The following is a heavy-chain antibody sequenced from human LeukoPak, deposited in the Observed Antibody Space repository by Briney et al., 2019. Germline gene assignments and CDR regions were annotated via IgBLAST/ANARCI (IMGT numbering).Heavy chain of an antibody. J-gene: IGHJ3*02. V-gene: IGHV4-31*03. Sequence: SETLSLTCSVSGDSTSGNTFYWSWIRQHPGKGLEWIGYIHYSGSTFYNPSLKSRTTILMDTSKNLFSLNLTSATAADTAVYFCARDVRGMAGAFEIWGQGTMVTVSS. CDR2: IHYSGST. CDR3: ARDVRGMAGAFEI. CDR1: GDSTSGNTFY. D-gene: IGHD3-10*02.